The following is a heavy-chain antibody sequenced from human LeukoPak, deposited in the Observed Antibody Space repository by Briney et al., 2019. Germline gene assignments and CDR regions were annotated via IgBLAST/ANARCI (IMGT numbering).Heavy chain of an antibody. Sequence: ASVKVSCKASGYTFTSYGISWVRQAPGQGLEWMGWISAYSGNTNYAQKLQGRVTMTTDTSTSTAYMELRSLRSDDTAVYYCFIAAAGLVYYGMDVWGQGTTVTVSS. V-gene: IGHV1-18*01. CDR2: ISAYSGNT. CDR1: GYTFTSYG. J-gene: IGHJ6*02. D-gene: IGHD6-13*01. CDR3: FIAAAGLVYYGMDV.